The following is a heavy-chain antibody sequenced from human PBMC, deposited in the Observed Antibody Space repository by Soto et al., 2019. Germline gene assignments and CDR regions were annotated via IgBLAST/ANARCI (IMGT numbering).Heavy chain of an antibody. CDR1: GDTFTSYV. V-gene: IGHV1-18*01. D-gene: IGHD3-22*01. CDR2: ISAYNGNT. Sequence: GASVKVACKASGDTFTSYVISWVRQAPGQGLEWMGWISAYNGNTNYAQKLQGRVTRTTDTSTSTAYMELRSLRYDDTAVYYCARDPGYYDSGGAVAFDIWRQGTMVTVSS. CDR3: ARDPGYYDSGGAVAFDI. J-gene: IGHJ3*02.